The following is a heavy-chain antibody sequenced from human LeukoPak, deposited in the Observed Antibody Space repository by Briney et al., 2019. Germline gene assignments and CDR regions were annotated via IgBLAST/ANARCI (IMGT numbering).Heavy chain of an antibody. D-gene: IGHD6-6*01. CDR1: GGSFSDYY. Sequence: PSETLSLTCAVYGGSFSDYYWSWIRQHPGKGLEWIGYTSYSGSTYYNPSLKSRVTISVDTSKNQFSLKLSSVSAADTAVYYCASAPYSSSSVDYWGQGTLVTVSS. CDR2: TSYSGST. J-gene: IGHJ4*02. V-gene: IGHV4-31*11. CDR3: ASAPYSSSSVDY.